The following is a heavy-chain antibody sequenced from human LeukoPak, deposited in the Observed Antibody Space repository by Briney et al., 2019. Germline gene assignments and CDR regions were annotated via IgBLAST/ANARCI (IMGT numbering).Heavy chain of an antibody. V-gene: IGHV3-30*01. Sequence: GPLRLSCAASGFTFSSYAMHWVRQAPGKGLEWVAVISYDGSNKYYADSVKGRFTISRDNSKNTLYLQMNSLRAEDTAVYYCAGALMSPFDPWGQGTLVTVSS. D-gene: IGHD2-8*01. CDR3: AGALMSPFDP. CDR2: ISYDGSNK. CDR1: GFTFSSYA. J-gene: IGHJ5*02.